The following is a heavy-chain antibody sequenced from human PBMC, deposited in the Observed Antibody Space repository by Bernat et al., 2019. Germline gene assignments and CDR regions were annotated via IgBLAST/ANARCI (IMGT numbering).Heavy chain of an antibody. D-gene: IGHD6-13*01. Sequence: QITLKESGPTLVKPTQTLTLTCTFSGFSLSTSGVGVGWIRQPPGKALEWLALIYWDDDKRYSPSLKSRLTITKDTSKNQVVLTMTNMDPVETATYYCAHRPAAAGTGYFQHWGQGTLVTVSS. V-gene: IGHV2-5*02. CDR2: IYWDDDK. J-gene: IGHJ1*01. CDR3: AHRPAAAGTGYFQH. CDR1: GFSLSTSGVG.